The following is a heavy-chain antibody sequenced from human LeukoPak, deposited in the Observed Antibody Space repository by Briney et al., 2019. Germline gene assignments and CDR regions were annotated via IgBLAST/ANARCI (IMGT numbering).Heavy chain of an antibody. CDR3: ARDPYYYDSSGYHA. J-gene: IGHJ5*02. CDR2: ISAYTGTT. D-gene: IGHD3-22*01. V-gene: IGHV1-18*01. CDR1: GYTFTNYG. Sequence: ASVKVSCKVAGYTFTNYGISWVRRAPGQGLEWMGWISAYTGTTYYAQKLQGRATVTTDTSTSTAYMELRSLRSDDTAVYYCARDPYYYDSSGYHAWGQGTLVTVSS.